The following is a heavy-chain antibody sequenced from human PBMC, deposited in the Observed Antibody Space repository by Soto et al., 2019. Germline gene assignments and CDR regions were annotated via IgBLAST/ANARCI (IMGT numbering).Heavy chain of an antibody. CDR2: INTGNGNT. Sequence: QVQLVQSGAEVKKPGASVKVACKASGITYTTYAIHWVRQAPGQGLEWMGWINTGNGNTRYSQRFQGRVTLTTDTSASTAYMDVSSLTSEDTAVYSCARAISGYVSWGQGTLITVSS. J-gene: IGHJ5*02. V-gene: IGHV1-3*04. CDR1: GITYTTYA. CDR3: ARAISGYVS. D-gene: IGHD5-12*01.